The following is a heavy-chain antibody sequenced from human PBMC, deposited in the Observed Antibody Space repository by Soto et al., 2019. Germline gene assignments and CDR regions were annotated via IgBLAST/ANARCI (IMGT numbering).Heavy chain of an antibody. D-gene: IGHD1-26*01. CDR2: ISSSSSYI. V-gene: IGHV3-21*01. CDR3: ARDLGSTGSYYF. CDR1: VFTFSSYS. J-gene: IGHJ4*02. Sequence: VGSLRLSCASSVFTFSSYSMNCVRHAPGKWLEWVSSISSSSSYIYYADSVKGRFTISRDNAKNSLYLQMNSLRAEDTAVYYCARDLGSTGSYYFWGQATLVIVS.